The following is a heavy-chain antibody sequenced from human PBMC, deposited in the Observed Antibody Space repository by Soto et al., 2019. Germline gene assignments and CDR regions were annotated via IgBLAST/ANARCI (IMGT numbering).Heavy chain of an antibody. Sequence: QVQLQESGPGLVKPSQTLSLTCTVSGDSVSSGGNYCGRHRQHPGQGLEWNAYTYYSGSPYYNTSLKSRVNILLDTSKNQFSLKLSSVPATDAAVYYCAKSGDNFCGLWFDPWGQGTLVTVSS. D-gene: IGHD3-10*01. CDR1: GDSVSSGGNY. CDR3: AKSGDNFCGLWFDP. CDR2: TYYSGSP. V-gene: IGHV4-31*03. J-gene: IGHJ5*02.